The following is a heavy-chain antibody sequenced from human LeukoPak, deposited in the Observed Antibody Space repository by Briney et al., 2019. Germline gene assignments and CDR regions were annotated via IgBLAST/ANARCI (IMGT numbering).Heavy chain of an antibody. Sequence: GGSLRLSCAASGFTFSSYSMNWVRQAPGKGLEWVSSISSSSSYIYYADSVKGRFTISRDSSKNTLFLHMNTLRAEDTAIYYCAKDRTVGASYWYFDLWGRGALVTVSS. J-gene: IGHJ2*01. CDR1: GFTFSSYS. CDR3: AKDRTVGASYWYFDL. D-gene: IGHD1-26*01. CDR2: ISSSSSYI. V-gene: IGHV3-21*04.